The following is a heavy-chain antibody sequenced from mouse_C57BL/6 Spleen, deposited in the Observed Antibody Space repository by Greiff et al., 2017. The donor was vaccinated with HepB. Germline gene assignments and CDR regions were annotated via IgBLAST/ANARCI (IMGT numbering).Heavy chain of an antibody. V-gene: IGHV5-6*01. J-gene: IGHJ1*03. CDR3: ARITTVAHWYFDV. D-gene: IGHD1-1*01. Sequence: EVQGVESGGDLVKPGGSLKLSCAASGFTFSSYGMSWVRQTPDKRLEWVATISSGGSYTYYPDSVKGRFTISRDNAKNTLYLQRSSLKSEDTAMYYCARITTVAHWYFDVWGTGTTVTVSS. CDR2: ISSGGSYT. CDR1: GFTFSSYG.